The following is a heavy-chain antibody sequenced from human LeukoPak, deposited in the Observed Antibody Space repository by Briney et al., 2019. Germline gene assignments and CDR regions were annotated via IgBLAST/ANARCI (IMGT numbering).Heavy chain of an antibody. D-gene: IGHD3-10*01. J-gene: IGHJ5*02. V-gene: IGHV3-11*06. CDR3: ARYRQLKDWFDP. Sequence: GGSLRLSCAASGFTFSDYYMSWIRQAPGKGLEWVSHISSSSSYTNYADSVKGRFTISRDNAKNSLYLQMNSLRAEDTAVYYCARYRQLKDWFDPWGQGTLVTVSS. CDR1: GFTFSDYY. CDR2: ISSSSSYT.